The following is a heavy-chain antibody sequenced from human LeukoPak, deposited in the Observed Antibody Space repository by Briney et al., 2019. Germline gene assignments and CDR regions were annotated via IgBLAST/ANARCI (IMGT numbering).Heavy chain of an antibody. CDR3: ARSMILTCEDS. J-gene: IGHJ4*02. Sequence: GGSLRLSCAASGFTFDDYCMGWVRQAPGKGLDYISYISASGSVQYYTGSVKGRFTVSRDNSKNSLYLLMNSLTAEDTAIFYCARSMILTCEDSWGQGTLVTVSS. V-gene: IGHV3-11*04. CDR1: GFTFDDYC. D-gene: IGHD3-22*01. CDR2: ISASGSVQ.